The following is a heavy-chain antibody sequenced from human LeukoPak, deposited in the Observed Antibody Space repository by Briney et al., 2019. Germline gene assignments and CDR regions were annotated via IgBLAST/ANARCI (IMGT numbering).Heavy chain of an antibody. V-gene: IGHV4-59*01. CDR2: IYYSGST. CDR1: GGSISSYY. CDR3: ARGNYDSSGYYQFDI. J-gene: IGHJ3*02. Sequence: SETLSLTCTVSGGSISSYYWSWIRQPPGKGLEWIGYIYYSGSTNYNPSPKSRVTISVDTSKNQFSLKLSSVTAADTAVYYCARGNYDSSGYYQFDIWGQGTMVTVSS. D-gene: IGHD3-22*01.